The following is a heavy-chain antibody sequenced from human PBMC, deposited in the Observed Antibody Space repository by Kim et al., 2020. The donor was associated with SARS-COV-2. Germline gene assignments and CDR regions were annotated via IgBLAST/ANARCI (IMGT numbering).Heavy chain of an antibody. CDR3: ARDTPGQKAYDI. V-gene: IGHV6-1*01. Sequence: DYAEYVKSRITINADTSKNQFSLQLNSVSPEDTAIYYCARDTPGQKAYDIWGQGTMVTVSS. J-gene: IGHJ3*02.